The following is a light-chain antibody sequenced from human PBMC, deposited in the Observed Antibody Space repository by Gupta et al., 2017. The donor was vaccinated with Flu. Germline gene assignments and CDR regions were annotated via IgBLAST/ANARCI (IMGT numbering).Light chain of an antibody. CDR2: GPS. J-gene: IGKJ1*01. Sequence: EIVLTQSPDTLSLSPGERATLSCRASQSVANNYVAWYQQRPGQAPRLLIFGPSTRATGIPDRFTGSGSGTDFTLTSTRLEPEDFAVYYWQRYGGSPTFGQGTKVEIK. V-gene: IGKV3-20*01. CDR3: QRYGGSPT. CDR1: QSVANNY.